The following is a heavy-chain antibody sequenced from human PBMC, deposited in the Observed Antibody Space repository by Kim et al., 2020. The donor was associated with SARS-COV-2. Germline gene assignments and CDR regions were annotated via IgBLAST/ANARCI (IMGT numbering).Heavy chain of an antibody. Sequence: GGSLRLSCAASGFTFSSYGMHWVRQAPGRGLEWVALISYDGSNKYYADSVKGRFTISRDNSKNTLYLQMNSLRAEDTAVFYCAKDFIDCSSTSCYVLYY. V-gene: IGHV3-30*18. CDR3: AKDFIDCSSTSCYVLYY. J-gene: IGHJ6*01. CDR1: GFTFSSYG. D-gene: IGHD2-2*01. CDR2: ISYDGSNK.